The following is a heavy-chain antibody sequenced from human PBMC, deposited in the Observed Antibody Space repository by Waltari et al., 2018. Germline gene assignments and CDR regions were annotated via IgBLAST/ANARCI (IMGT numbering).Heavy chain of an antibody. J-gene: IGHJ4*02. CDR2: INHDGSGK. CDR1: GFSFSCLW. V-gene: IGHV3-7*01. Sequence: EVQLVESGGGLVQPGGSLRLSWATSGFSFSCLWMSWVRQAPGKGLEWLANINHDGSGKFFLGSVKGRFTISRDNAKKSVYLQMNSLTGEDTAVYYCATSLDAAGNDWGQGTLVTVSS. CDR3: ATSLDAAGND. D-gene: IGHD5-18*01.